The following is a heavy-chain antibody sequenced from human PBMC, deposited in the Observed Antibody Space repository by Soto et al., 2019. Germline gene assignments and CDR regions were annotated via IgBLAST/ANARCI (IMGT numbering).Heavy chain of an antibody. Sequence: QVQLVQSGAEVKKPGSSVKVSCKASGGTFSSYAISWVRQAPGQGLEWVGGIIPIFGTTNYAQKFQGRVTITAEESTATAYMEVSSLRSEDTAVYYCARDDSSGYYPFDSWGQGTMVTVSS. V-gene: IGHV1-69*01. CDR3: ARDDSSGYYPFDS. D-gene: IGHD3-22*01. CDR2: IIPIFGTT. J-gene: IGHJ4*02. CDR1: GGTFSSYA.